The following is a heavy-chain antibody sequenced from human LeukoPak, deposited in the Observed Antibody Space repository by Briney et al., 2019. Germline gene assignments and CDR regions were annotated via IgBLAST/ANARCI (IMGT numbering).Heavy chain of an antibody. D-gene: IGHD3-16*01. CDR2: IIPILGIA. Sequence: SVKVSCKASGGTFSSYAISWVRQAPGEGLEWMGRIIPILGIANYAQKFQGRVTITADKSTSTAYMELSSLRSEDTAVYYCARGGKGYYFDYWGQGTLVTVSS. V-gene: IGHV1-69*04. J-gene: IGHJ4*02. CDR1: GGTFSSYA. CDR3: ARGGKGYYFDY.